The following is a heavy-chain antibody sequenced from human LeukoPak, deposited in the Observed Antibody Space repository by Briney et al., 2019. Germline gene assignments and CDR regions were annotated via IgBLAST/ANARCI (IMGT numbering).Heavy chain of an antibody. CDR3: AGGGKAAAGPNFQH. CDR1: GGSISSSSYY. J-gene: IGHJ1*01. Sequence: PSETLCLTCTVSGGSISSSSYYWGWIRQPPGKGLEWIGSIYYSGSTYYNPSLKSRVTISVDTSKNQFSLKLSSVTAADTAVYYCAGGGKAAAGPNFQHWGQGTLVTVSS. CDR2: IYYSGST. V-gene: IGHV4-39*01. D-gene: IGHD6-13*01.